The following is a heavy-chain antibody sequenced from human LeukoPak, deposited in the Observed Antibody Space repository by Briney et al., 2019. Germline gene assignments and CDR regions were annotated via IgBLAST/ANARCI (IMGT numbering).Heavy chain of an antibody. CDR2: INHDGSVK. CDR3: GKDLLYYQIGS. Sequence: GGSLRLSCAASGFTFSSYWMHWVRQAPGKGLEWVATINHDGSVKFYVGSVEGRFTISRDNAKNSLYLQMNSLRVEESAVYYCGKDLLYYQIGSWGQGTLVTVSS. J-gene: IGHJ4*02. D-gene: IGHD2-8*01. V-gene: IGHV3-7*04. CDR1: GFTFSSYW.